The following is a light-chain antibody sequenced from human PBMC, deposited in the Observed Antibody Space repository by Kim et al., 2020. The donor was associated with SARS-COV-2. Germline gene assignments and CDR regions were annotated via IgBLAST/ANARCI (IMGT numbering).Light chain of an antibody. CDR2: EDN. CDR3: QSYDSSNWV. V-gene: IGLV6-57*03. J-gene: IGLJ3*02. Sequence: GKTVAISCTRSSGSIASNYVQWYQQRPGSAPTTVIYEDNQRPSGVPDRFSGSIDSSSNSASLTISGLKTEDEADYYCQSYDSSNWVFGGGTKLTVL. CDR1: SGSIASNY.